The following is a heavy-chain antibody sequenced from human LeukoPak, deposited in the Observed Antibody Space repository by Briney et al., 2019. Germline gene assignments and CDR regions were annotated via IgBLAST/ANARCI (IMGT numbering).Heavy chain of an antibody. V-gene: IGHV4-34*01. CDR2: INHSGNT. CDR1: GGSFSGYY. D-gene: IGHD5-24*01. Sequence: SETLSLTCAVYGGSFSGYYWSWIRQPPGKGLEWIGEINHSGNTNYNPSLKSRVTISVDTSKNQFSLKLSSVTAADTAVYYCARGKLRTYYYYGMDVWGQGTTVTVSS. J-gene: IGHJ6*02. CDR3: ARGKLRTYYYYGMDV.